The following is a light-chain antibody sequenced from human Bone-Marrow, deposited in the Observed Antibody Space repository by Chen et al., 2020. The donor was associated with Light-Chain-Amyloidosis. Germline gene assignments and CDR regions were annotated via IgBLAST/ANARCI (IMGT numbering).Light chain of an antibody. CDR3: CSYAGTYVV. CDR1: SSDVGSYNL. V-gene: IGLV2-23*02. CDR2: EVS. J-gene: IGLJ2*01. Sequence: QSALTQSASVSGSPGQSITLSCTGTSSDVGSYNLVSWYQQHPGKAPKLMIYEVSKRPSGVSNRFSGSKSGNTASLTISGLQAEDEADYYCCSYAGTYVVFGGGTKLTVL.